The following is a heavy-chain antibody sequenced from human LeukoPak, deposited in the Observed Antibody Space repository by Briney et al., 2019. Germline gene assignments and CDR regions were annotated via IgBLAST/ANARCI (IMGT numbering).Heavy chain of an antibody. CDR3: ARQFITGTGRGYFDS. D-gene: IGHD1-20*01. V-gene: IGHV4-39*01. CDR2: IYYSGSA. CDR1: GDSISSSTYS. J-gene: IGHJ4*02. Sequence: PSETLSLTCTVSGDSISSSTYSWGWVRQPPGKGLEWIGTIYYSGSAYYDPSLNSRVTVSVDTSKNRFSLKLSSVTSADTSVYYCARQFITGTGRGYFDSWGQGSLVTVSS.